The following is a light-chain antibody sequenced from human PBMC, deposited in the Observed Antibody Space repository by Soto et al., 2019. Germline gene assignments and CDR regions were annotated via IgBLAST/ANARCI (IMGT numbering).Light chain of an antibody. Sequence: IVLTQTPLSSAVTLGQPASFSCESSESLVHSDGKTYLGWLHLRPGQPPRLLIYQISKRPPGVPDRFRGSGAGTNFTLKISRVEPEDVGIFYCMQASQLSTFGQGTKVEIK. J-gene: IGKJ1*01. CDR3: MQASQLST. CDR2: QIS. CDR1: ESLVHSDGKTY. V-gene: IGKV2-24*01.